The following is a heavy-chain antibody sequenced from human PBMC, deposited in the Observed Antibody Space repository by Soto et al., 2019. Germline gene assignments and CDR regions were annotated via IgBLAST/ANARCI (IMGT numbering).Heavy chain of an antibody. J-gene: IGHJ4*02. V-gene: IGHV4-39*01. Sequence: LSLTCTVSGGSISSDYWGWIRQPPGKGLEWIGSIYYSGSTYYNPSPKSRVTISVDTSKNQFSLKLSSVTAADTAVYYCASRVGAPYYFDYWGQGTLVTVSS. CDR1: GGSISSDY. CDR2: IYYSGST. D-gene: IGHD1-26*01. CDR3: ASRVGAPYYFDY.